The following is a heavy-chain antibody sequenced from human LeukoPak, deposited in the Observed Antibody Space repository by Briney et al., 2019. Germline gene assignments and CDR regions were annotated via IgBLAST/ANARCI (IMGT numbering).Heavy chain of an antibody. V-gene: IGHV4-39*02. D-gene: IGHD6-13*01. CDR3: AGEVDGYSSSWYDWGARAYYYYYGMDV. Sequence: ETLSLTCTVSGGSISSSSYYWGWIRQPPGKGLEWIGSIYYSGSTYYNPSLKSRVTISVDTSKNQFSLKLSSVTAADTAVYYCAGEVDGYSSSWYDWGARAYYYYYGMDVWGQGTTVTVSS. CDR2: IYYSGST. J-gene: IGHJ6*02. CDR1: GGSISSSSYY.